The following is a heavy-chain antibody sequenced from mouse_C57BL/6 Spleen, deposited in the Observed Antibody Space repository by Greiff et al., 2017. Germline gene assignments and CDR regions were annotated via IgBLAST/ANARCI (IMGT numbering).Heavy chain of an antibody. CDR3: ARGNYGSDWYFDV. V-gene: IGHV1-81*01. CDR2: IYPRSGNT. Sequence: VQLQQSGAELARPGASVKLSCKASGYTFTSYGISWVKQRTGQGLEWIGEIYPRSGNTYYNEKFKGKATLTADKSSSTAYMELRSLTSEDSAVYFCARGNYGSDWYFDVWGTGTTVTVSS. CDR1: GYTFTSYG. D-gene: IGHD1-1*01. J-gene: IGHJ1*03.